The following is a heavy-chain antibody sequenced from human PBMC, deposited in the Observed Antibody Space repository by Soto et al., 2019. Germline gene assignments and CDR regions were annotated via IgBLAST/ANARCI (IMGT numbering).Heavy chain of an antibody. CDR2: IGAGGDT. CDR1: GFSFSTYD. J-gene: IGHJ4*02. D-gene: IGHD2-8*01. Sequence: GGSLRLSCAASGFSFSTYDLHWVRQPQGKGLEWVSAIGAGGDTYYAGSVKGRFTISRENAKNSVYLQMDSLRAGDTAVYYCAREAPGCPNGECYNYPDYWGQGTLVTVSS. CDR3: AREAPGCPNGECYNYPDY. V-gene: IGHV3-13*01.